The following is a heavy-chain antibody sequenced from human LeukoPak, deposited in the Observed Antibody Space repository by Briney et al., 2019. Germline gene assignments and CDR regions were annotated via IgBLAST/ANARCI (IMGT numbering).Heavy chain of an antibody. J-gene: IGHJ4*02. CDR1: GRSISSYY. CDR3: ARAAAGDYFDY. D-gene: IGHD6-13*01. CDR2: IYYSGST. Sequence: SETLSLTCTVSGRSISSYYWNWIRQPPGKGLEWIGYIYYSGSTNYNPSLKSRVNISVDTSKNQFSLRLSSVTAADTAVYYCARAAAGDYFDYWGQGTLVTVSS. V-gene: IGHV4-59*01.